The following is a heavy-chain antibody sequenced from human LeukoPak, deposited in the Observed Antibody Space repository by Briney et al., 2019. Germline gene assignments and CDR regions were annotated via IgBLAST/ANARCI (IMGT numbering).Heavy chain of an antibody. Sequence: GRSLRLSCAASGFTFSSYGMHWVRQAPGKGLEWVAVIWYDGSNKYYADSVKGRFTISRDNSKNTLYLQMNSLRAEDTAVYYRARDSSCSGGSCYSWYYYGMDVWGQGTTVTVSS. J-gene: IGHJ6*02. CDR2: IWYDGSNK. D-gene: IGHD2-15*01. V-gene: IGHV3-33*01. CDR3: ARDSSCSGGSCYSWYYYGMDV. CDR1: GFTFSSYG.